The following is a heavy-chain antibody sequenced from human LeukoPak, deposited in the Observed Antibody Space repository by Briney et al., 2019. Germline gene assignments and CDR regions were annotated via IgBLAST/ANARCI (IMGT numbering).Heavy chain of an antibody. CDR3: ARGPAAGPLDY. CDR2: IIPIFGTA. Sequence: SVKVSCKASVGTFSSYAISWVRQAPGQGLDWMGGIIPIFGTANYAQKFQGRVTITADESTSTAYMELSSLRSEDTAVYYCARGPAAGPLDYWGQGTLVTASS. CDR1: VGTFSSYA. D-gene: IGHD6-13*01. V-gene: IGHV1-69*13. J-gene: IGHJ4*02.